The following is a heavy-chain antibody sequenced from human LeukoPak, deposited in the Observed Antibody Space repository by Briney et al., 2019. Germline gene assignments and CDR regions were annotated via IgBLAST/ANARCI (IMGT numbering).Heavy chain of an antibody. J-gene: IGHJ4*02. D-gene: IGHD3-3*01. CDR2: IYSGGST. Sequence: GGSLRLSCAASGFSVSSNYMSWVRQAPGKGLEWVSVIYSGGSTYSADSVEGRFTISRHNSKNTLYLQMNSLRAEDTAVYYCARLDFWGGYFFDYWGQGTLVTVSS. V-gene: IGHV3-53*04. CDR1: GFSVSSNY. CDR3: ARLDFWGGYFFDY.